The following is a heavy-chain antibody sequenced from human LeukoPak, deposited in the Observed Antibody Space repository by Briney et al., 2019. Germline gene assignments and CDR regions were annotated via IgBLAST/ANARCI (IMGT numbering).Heavy chain of an antibody. CDR2: VSTYNGDT. CDR1: GYTFIDFG. Sequence: GASVKVSCEASGYTFIDFGFIWVRQAPGQGLEWMGWVSTYNGDTDYAKKFQDRVTMTTESSTQTTFMELSNLRSDDTAVYYCARAESMALYFLYWGQGTLVSVSS. V-gene: IGHV1-18*01. CDR3: ARAESMALYFLY. J-gene: IGHJ1*01. D-gene: IGHD1-14*01.